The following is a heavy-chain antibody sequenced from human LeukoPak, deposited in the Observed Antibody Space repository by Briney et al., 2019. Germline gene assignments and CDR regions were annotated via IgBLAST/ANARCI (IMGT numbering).Heavy chain of an antibody. CDR1: GGSFSGYY. Sequence: SETLSLTCAVYGGSFSGYYWSWIRQPPGKGLEWIGEINHSGSTNYNPSLKSRVTISVDTSKNQFSLKLSSVTAADTAVYYCATDGGDSSCWFSSPFDYWGQGTLVTVSS. CDR3: ATDGGDSSCWFSSPFDY. V-gene: IGHV4-34*01. CDR2: INHSGST. D-gene: IGHD6-13*01. J-gene: IGHJ4*02.